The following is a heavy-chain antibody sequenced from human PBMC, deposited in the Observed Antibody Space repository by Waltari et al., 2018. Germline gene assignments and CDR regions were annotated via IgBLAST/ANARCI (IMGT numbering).Heavy chain of an antibody. J-gene: IGHJ4*02. CDR2: INHSGST. CDR3: ARDPLRDYYDSSGYPPG. V-gene: IGHV4-34*01. Sequence: QVQLQQWGAGLLKPSETLYPTCAVYGGSLSGYYCSWICQRPGKGPEGIGEINHSGSTNYNPSLKSRVTISVDTSKNQFSLKLSSVTAADTAVYYCARDPLRDYYDSSGYPPGWGQGTLVTVSS. CDR1: GGSLSGYY. D-gene: IGHD3-22*01.